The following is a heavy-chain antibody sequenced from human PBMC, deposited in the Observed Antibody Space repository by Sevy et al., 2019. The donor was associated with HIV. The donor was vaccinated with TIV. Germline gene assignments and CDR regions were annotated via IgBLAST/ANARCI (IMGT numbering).Heavy chain of an antibody. Sequence: SQTLSLTCAISGDSVSSNNAAWNWIRQSPSRGLEWLGRTYYRSKWYNDYAVSVKSRITINPDTSKNQFSLQLNSVTPEDTAVYYCVRDGGDKVATIYYFDYWGQGTLVTVSS. CDR1: GDSVSSNNAA. D-gene: IGHD5-12*01. J-gene: IGHJ4*02. V-gene: IGHV6-1*01. CDR2: TYYRSKWYN. CDR3: VRDGGDKVATIYYFDY.